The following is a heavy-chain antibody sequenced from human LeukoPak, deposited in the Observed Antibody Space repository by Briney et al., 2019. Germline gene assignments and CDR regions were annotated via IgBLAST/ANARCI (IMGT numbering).Heavy chain of an antibody. Sequence: SETLSLTCTVDSISTNGYYWGWIRQPPGKGLEWIGSIHYTGSTYYNPSLESRVTISVDTSKNQFSLKLYSVTAADTAVYYCARGGDYGDYVFHYWGQGTLVTVSS. CDR2: IHYTGST. V-gene: IGHV4-39*07. CDR1: SISTNGYY. CDR3: ARGGDYGDYVFHY. J-gene: IGHJ4*02. D-gene: IGHD4-17*01.